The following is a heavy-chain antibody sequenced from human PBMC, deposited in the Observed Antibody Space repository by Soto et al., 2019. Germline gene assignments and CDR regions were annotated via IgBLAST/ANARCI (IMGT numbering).Heavy chain of an antibody. Sequence: ASVRVCCKPSGYTFTSHYINRVRQAAGQGLEWMGWMNPNSGNTGYAQKFQGRVTMTRNTSISTAYMELSSLRSEDTAVYYCARTGYSRIGWAFDSWRKGTMVTVSS. V-gene: IGHV1-8*01. CDR2: MNPNSGNT. CDR3: ARTGYSRIGWAFDS. CDR1: GYTFTSHY. J-gene: IGHJ3*02. D-gene: IGHD6-13*01.